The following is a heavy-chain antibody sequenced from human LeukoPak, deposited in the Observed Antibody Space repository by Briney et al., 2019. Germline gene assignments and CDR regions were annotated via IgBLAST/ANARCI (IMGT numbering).Heavy chain of an antibody. CDR3: ARLYCSSTSCRYYSYMGV. CDR2: IYSGGST. Sequence: GGSLRLSCAASGFTVSSNYMSWVRQAPGKGLEWVSVIYSGGSTYYADSVKGRFTISRDNSKNTLYLQMNSLRAEDTAVYYCARLYCSSTSCRYYSYMGVWGKGTTVTVSS. D-gene: IGHD2-2*01. J-gene: IGHJ6*03. V-gene: IGHV3-66*04. CDR1: GFTVSSNY.